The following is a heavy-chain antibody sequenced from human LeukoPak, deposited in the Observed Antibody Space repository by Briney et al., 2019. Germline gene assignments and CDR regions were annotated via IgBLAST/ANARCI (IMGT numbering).Heavy chain of an antibody. V-gene: IGHV3-30*02. D-gene: IGHD2-2*01. CDR3: AKGYCSGTSCYSGLD. CDR1: GFTFSSYG. CDR2: IRYDGSNK. Sequence: GGSLRLSCAASGFTFSSYGMHWVRQAPGRGLEWVAFIRYDGSNKYYADSVKGRFTISRDNSKNTLSLQMNSLRPEDTAVYYCAKGYCSGTSCYSGLDWGQGTLVTVSS. J-gene: IGHJ4*02.